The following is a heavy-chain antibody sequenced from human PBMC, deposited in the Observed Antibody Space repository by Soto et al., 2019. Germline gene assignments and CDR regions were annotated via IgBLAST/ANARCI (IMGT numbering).Heavy chain of an antibody. CDR1: GLIFSSYS. V-gene: IGHV3-48*01. Sequence: ESGGGLVQPGGSLRLSCAASGLIFSSYSMNWVRQAPGKGLEWVSYIDSSSSDIHYADSVRGRFTISRDNAKKSLFLQMDSLRVEDTAVYYCARDRSVDVVPTIPTYYYYMDVWGKGTTVTVSS. D-gene: IGHD5-12*01. J-gene: IGHJ6*03. CDR3: ARDRSVDVVPTIPTYYYYMDV. CDR2: IDSSSSDI.